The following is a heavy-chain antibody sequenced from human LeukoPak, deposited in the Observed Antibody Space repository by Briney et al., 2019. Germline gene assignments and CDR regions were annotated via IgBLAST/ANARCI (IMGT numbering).Heavy chain of an antibody. D-gene: IGHD2-21*01. CDR2: ISTSSSYI. CDR1: GFTLSTYN. CDR3: AKAPVTTCRGAYCYPFDY. V-gene: IGHV3-21*04. J-gene: IGHJ4*02. Sequence: AGGSLRLSCAASGFTLSTYNMKWVRQAPRKGLEWVSSISTSSSYIYYADSVKGRFTISRDNARNPLYLQMNRLRPEDAAVYYCAKAPVTTCRGAYCYPFDYWGQGTLVTVSS.